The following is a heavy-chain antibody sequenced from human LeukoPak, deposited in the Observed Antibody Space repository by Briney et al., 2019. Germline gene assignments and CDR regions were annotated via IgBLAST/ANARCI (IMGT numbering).Heavy chain of an antibody. CDR1: GFTFSTFA. CDR3: ARVVYYYDSSGYPNAFDM. Sequence: GGSLRLSCAASGFTFSTFAMIWVRQPPGKGLEWVSSIFPSGGEIHYADSVRGRFTISRDNAKNTLYLQMYSLRAEDTAVYYCARVVYYYDSSGYPNAFDMWGQGTMVTVSS. D-gene: IGHD3-22*01. J-gene: IGHJ3*02. CDR2: IFPSGGEI. V-gene: IGHV3-23*01.